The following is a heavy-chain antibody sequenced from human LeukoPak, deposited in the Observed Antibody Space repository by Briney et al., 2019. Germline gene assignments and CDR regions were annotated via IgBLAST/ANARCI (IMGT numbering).Heavy chain of an antibody. CDR1: GFTFSSYE. J-gene: IGHJ6*02. CDR2: ISSSGSTI. Sequence: PGGSLRLSCAASGFTFSSYEMNWVRQAPGKGLEWVSYISSSGSTIYYADSVKGRFTISRDNAKNSLHLQMNSLRAEDTAVYYCARVQAATGYYYYYYGMDVWGQGTTVTVSS. CDR3: ARVQAATGYYYYYYGMDV. V-gene: IGHV3-48*03. D-gene: IGHD2-15*01.